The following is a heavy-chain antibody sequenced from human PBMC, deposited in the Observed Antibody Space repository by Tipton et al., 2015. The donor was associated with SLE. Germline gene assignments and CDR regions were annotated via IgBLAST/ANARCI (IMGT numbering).Heavy chain of an antibody. J-gene: IGHJ4*02. CDR3: ARDRLGGPFDY. CDR2: INHSGNI. D-gene: IGHD1-26*01. CDR1: GGSFNGYY. Sequence: TLSLTCAIYGGSFNGYYWSWIRQPPGKGLEWIGAINHSGNIDYNPSLKSRVTISVDTSEFQFSLNLSSVTAADTAVYYCARDRLGGPFDYWGQGTLVTVSS. V-gene: IGHV4-34*01.